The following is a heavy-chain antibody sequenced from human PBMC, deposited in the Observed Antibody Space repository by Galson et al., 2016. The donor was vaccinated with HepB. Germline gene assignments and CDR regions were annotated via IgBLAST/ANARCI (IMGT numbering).Heavy chain of an antibody. J-gene: IGHJ4*02. CDR3: ARQGAGASFFDY. D-gene: IGHD1-26*01. V-gene: IGHV3-23*01. CDR1: GFTFRSYA. Sequence: SLRLSCAASGFTFRSYAMTWVRQGPGKGLEWVSTFSASAVATYVAESVKGRFAISRDTSKNTLYLQMNSLRAEDTAVYYCARQGAGASFFDYWGQGILVTVSS. CDR2: FSASAVAT.